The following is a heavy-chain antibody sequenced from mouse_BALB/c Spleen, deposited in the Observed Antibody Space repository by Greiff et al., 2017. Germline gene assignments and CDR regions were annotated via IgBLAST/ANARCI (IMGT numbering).Heavy chain of an antibody. J-gene: IGHJ1*01. Sequence: QVQLQQSGAELVRPGVSVKISCKGSGYTFTDYAMHWVKQSHAKSLEWIGVISTYYGDASYNQKFKGKATMTVDKSSSTAYMELARLTSEDSAIYYCAREHYRYEGYFDVWGAGTTVTVSS. CDR1: GYTFTDYA. CDR2: ISTYYGDA. V-gene: IGHV1S137*01. CDR3: AREHYRYEGYFDV. D-gene: IGHD2-14*01.